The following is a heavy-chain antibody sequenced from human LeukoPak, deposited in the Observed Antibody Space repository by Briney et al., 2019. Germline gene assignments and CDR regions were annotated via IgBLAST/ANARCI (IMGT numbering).Heavy chain of an antibody. CDR2: IYSSGSA. J-gene: IGHJ4*02. V-gene: IGHV4-59*01. CDR3: ARAEDIVMVTFDY. CDR1: GGSISSYY. D-gene: IGHD5-18*01. Sequence: PSETLSLTCTVSGGSISSYYWSWTRQPPGKGLEWIGYIYSSGSANYNPSLKSRVTISVDTSKNQFSLKLTSVTAADTAVYYCARAEDIVMVTFDYWGQGTLVTVSS.